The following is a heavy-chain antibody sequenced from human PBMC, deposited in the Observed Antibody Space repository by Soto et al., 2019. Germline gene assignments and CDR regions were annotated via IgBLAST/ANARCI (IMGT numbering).Heavy chain of an antibody. J-gene: IGHJ5*02. D-gene: IGHD3-10*01. CDR3: AREGQRSLRPQNWLDP. V-gene: IGHV1-69*13. CDR1: GGTFSSYA. CDR2: IIPIFGTA. Sequence: GASVKVSCKASGGTFSSYAISWVRQAPGQGLEWMGGIIPIFGTANYAQKFQGRVTITADESTSTAYMELSSLRTEDTAVYYCAREGQRSLRPQNWLDPWGQGTLVTVSS.